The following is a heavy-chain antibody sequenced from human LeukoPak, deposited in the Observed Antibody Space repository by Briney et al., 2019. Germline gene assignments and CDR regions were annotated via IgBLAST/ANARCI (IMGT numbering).Heavy chain of an antibody. CDR1: GYTFTGYF. D-gene: IGHD7-27*01. CDR3: ARSTWAYYYGMDV. V-gene: IGHV1-2*04. Sequence: ASVNVSCKASGYTFTGYFMHWVRQAPGQGLEWMGWINPNSGGTNYAQKFQGWVTMTRDTSISTAYMELSRLRSDDTAVYYCARSTWAYYYGMDVWGQGTTVTVSS. CDR2: INPNSGGT. J-gene: IGHJ6*02.